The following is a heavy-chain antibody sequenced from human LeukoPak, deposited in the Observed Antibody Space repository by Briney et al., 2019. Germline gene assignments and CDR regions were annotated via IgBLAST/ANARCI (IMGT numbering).Heavy chain of an antibody. J-gene: IGHJ4*02. Sequence: SETLSLTCTVSGGSISSSSYYWGWIRQPPGKGLEWIGSIYYSGSTYYNPSLKSRVTISVDTFKNQFSLKLSSVTAADTAVYYCARHYLWYGREFVVVPAASLFDYWGQGTLVTVSS. CDR3: ARHYLWYGREFVVVPAASLFDY. D-gene: IGHD2-2*01. V-gene: IGHV4-39*01. CDR1: GGSISSSSYY. CDR2: IYYSGST.